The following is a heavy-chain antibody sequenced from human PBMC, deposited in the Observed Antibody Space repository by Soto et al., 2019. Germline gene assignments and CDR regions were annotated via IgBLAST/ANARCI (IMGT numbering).Heavy chain of an antibody. CDR2: ISAGGSST. J-gene: IGHJ4*02. Sequence: GGSLRLSCAASGFSFSTYAMGWVRQAPGKGLEWVSSISAGGSSTYYADSVKGRFTISRDNSENTLYLQMNSVRVEDTAIYYCTDTWGYSSGSYYFDYWGQGTLVTVSS. V-gene: IGHV3-23*01. D-gene: IGHD6-19*01. CDR3: TDTWGYSSGSYYFDY. CDR1: GFSFSTYA.